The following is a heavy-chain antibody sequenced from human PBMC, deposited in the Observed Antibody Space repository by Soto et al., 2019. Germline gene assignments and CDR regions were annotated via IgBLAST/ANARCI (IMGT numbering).Heavy chain of an antibody. D-gene: IGHD5-12*01. CDR2: IRNKAYRGTT. Sequence: PGGSLRLSCLGSGFNFSVYAVSWFRQAPGKGLEWVGLIRNKAYRGTTEYAASVKGRFAISRDESKSSAYLEMNDLETEDTGVYYCARDHHRYSGYDYVDYWGQGT. CDR3: ARDHHRYSGYDYVDY. V-gene: IGHV3-49*03. J-gene: IGHJ4*02. CDR1: GFNFSVYA.